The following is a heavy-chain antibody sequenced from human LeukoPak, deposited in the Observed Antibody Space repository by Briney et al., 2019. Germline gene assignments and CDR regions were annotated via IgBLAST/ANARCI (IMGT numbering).Heavy chain of an antibody. J-gene: IGHJ5*02. CDR3: ARDLCFGELLHAFWSDP. D-gene: IGHD3-10*01. CDR1: GFTFSRYA. CDR2: FSGSGCST. Sequence: SGGSLRLSCAASGFTFSRYAMSWVRQAPGKGLEWVSAFSGSGCSTFYADAVKDRFTISRDNSKTSLYLKMNSLRTYETAAYDCARDLCFGELLHAFWSDPWGEGTLFTVSS. V-gene: IGHV3-23*01.